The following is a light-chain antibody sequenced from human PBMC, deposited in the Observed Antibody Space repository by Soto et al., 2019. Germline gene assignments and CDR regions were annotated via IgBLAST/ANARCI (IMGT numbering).Light chain of an antibody. CDR2: KAS. CDR1: QTISSW. Sequence: DIQMTQSPSTLSGSVGDRVTITCRASQTISSWLAWYQQKPGKAPKLLIYKASTLKSGVPSRFSGSGSWTEFTLTISSLQPDDFATYDCQHYNSYSEACGQGTKVE. J-gene: IGKJ1*01. CDR3: QHYNSYSEA. V-gene: IGKV1-5*03.